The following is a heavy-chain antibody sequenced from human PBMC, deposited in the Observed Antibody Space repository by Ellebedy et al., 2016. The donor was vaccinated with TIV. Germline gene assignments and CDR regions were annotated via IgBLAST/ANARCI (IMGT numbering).Heavy chain of an antibody. V-gene: IGHV3-33*08. D-gene: IGHD4-17*01. CDR2: IWYDGSNK. Sequence: GESLKISCAVSGFTFSGYAMSWVRQAPGKGLEWVAVIWYDGSNKYYADSVKGRFTISRDNSKNTLYLQMNSLRAEDTAVYYCARPGTDGDYEDAFDIWGQGTMVTVSS. CDR1: GFTFSGYA. J-gene: IGHJ3*02. CDR3: ARPGTDGDYEDAFDI.